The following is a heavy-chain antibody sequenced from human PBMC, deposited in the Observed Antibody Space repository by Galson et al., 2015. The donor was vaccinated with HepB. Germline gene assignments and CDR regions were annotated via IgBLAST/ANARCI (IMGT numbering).Heavy chain of an antibody. Sequence: SLRLSCAASGFTLIDYYMSWIRQAPGKGLEWVSYISINSSTGTYTNYADSVKGRFTISRDNAKNSLYLQMNSLRGEDTAVYYCATASTVGATDYWGQGTLVSVSS. V-gene: IGHV3-11*06. D-gene: IGHD1-26*01. J-gene: IGHJ4*02. CDR2: ISINSSTGTYT. CDR3: ATASTVGATDY. CDR1: GFTLIDYY.